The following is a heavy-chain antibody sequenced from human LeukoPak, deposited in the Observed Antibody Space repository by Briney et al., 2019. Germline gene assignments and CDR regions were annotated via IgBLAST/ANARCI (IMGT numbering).Heavy chain of an antibody. V-gene: IGHV3-53*01. Sequence: PGGSLRLSCAASGFTVSSNYMSWVRQAPGKGLEWVSVIYSGGSTYYADSVKGRFTISRDNSKNTLYLQMNSLRAEDTAVYYCARDKEYDSGSYYGAFDIWGQGKMVTVSS. CDR2: IYSGGST. CDR1: GFTVSSNY. J-gene: IGHJ3*02. D-gene: IGHD1-26*01. CDR3: ARDKEYDSGSYYGAFDI.